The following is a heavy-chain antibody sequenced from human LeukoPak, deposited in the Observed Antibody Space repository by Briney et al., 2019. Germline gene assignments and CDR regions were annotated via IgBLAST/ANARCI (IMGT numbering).Heavy chain of an antibody. V-gene: IGHV4-59*01. D-gene: IGHD4-17*01. CDR2: IYYSGST. CDR1: GGSIRSYY. CDR3: ARATTVTLDY. Sequence: SETLSLTCTVSGGSIRSYYWSWIRQPPGKGLEWIGYIYYSGSTNYNPSLKSRVTISVDTSKNQFSLKLSSVTAADTAVYYCARATTVTLDYWGQGTLVTVSS. J-gene: IGHJ4*02.